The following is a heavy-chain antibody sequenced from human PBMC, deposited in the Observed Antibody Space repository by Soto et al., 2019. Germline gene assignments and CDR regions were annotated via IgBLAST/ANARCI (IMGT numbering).Heavy chain of an antibody. CDR2: ISYDGSNK. Sequence: GSLRLSCAASGFTFSSYGMHWVRQAPGKGLEWVAVISYDGSNKYYADSVKGRFTISRDNSKNTLYLQMNSLRAEDTAVHYCAKDYSGSIDYWGQGTLVTVSS. V-gene: IGHV3-30*18. J-gene: IGHJ4*02. D-gene: IGHD1-26*01. CDR3: AKDYSGSIDY. CDR1: GFTFSSYG.